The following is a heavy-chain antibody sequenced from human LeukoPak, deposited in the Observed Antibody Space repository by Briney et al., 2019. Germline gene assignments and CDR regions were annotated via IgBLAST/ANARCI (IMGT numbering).Heavy chain of an antibody. CDR2: MYWDDDK. CDR3: AHNGDDSSRNWFGP. D-gene: IGHD6-13*01. J-gene: IGHJ5*02. V-gene: IGHV2-5*02. CDR1: GFSLSTSGVA. Sequence: ESGPTLVNPTQTLTLTCTFSGFSLSTSGVAVGWIRQPPGKALEWLALMYWDDDKRYSPSLKSRLTVTKDTSKNQVVLTMTNMDPVDTATYYCAHNGDDSSRNWFGPWGQGILVTVSS.